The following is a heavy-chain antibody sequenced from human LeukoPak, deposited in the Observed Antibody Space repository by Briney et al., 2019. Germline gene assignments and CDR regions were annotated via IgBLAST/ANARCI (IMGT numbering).Heavy chain of an antibody. Sequence: ASVKVSCKASGGTFSSYAISWVRQAPGQGLEWMGRIIPILGIANYAQKFQGRVTITADKSTSTAYMELSSLRSEDTAVYYCARERGGSGSIDYWGQGTLVTVSS. D-gene: IGHD3-10*01. J-gene: IGHJ4*02. CDR3: ARERGGSGSIDY. CDR1: GGTFSSYA. CDR2: IIPILGIA. V-gene: IGHV1-69*04.